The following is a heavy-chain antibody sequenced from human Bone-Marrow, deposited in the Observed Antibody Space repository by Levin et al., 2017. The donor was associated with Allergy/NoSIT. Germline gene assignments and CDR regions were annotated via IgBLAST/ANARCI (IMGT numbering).Heavy chain of an antibody. J-gene: IGHJ4*02. D-gene: IGHD3-22*01. CDR2: IKQDGSEK. CDR1: GFTFSSYW. Sequence: GGSLRLSCAASGFTFSSYWMSWVRQAPGKGLEWVANIKQDGSEKYYVDSVKGRFTISRDNAKNSLYLQMNSLRAEDTAVYYCASMIVVVITGEYYFDYWGQGTLVTVSS. CDR3: ASMIVVVITGEYYFDY. V-gene: IGHV3-7*01.